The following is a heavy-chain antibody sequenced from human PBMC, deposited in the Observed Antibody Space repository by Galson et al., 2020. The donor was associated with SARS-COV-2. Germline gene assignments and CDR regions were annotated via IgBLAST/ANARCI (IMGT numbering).Heavy chain of an antibody. CDR2: ISYDGSSK. V-gene: IGHV3-30*04. J-gene: IGHJ3*02. Sequence: GGSLRPTCAASGFTFSSYAMHWVRQAPGKGLEWVAVISYDGSSKYYANSVTGRLTLSRDNSKTPLYLQMNSLRAADTAVYYCASPGGGRYYTACDIWGQGTMVTGSS. D-gene: IGHD1-26*01. CDR1: GFTFSSYA. CDR3: ASPGGGRYYTACDI.